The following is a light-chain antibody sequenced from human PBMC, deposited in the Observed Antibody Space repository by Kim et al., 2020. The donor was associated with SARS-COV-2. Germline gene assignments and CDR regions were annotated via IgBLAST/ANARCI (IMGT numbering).Light chain of an antibody. CDR3: QQSHTAPLLT. J-gene: IGKJ4*01. CDR2: AAS. CDR1: QSISTY. V-gene: IGKV1-39*01. Sequence: DIQMTQSPSSLSASVGDRVTIACQASQSISTYLNWYQQKPGKAPNLLIYAASSLQSGVPSRFSGSGSGTDFTLTISSLQPEDFATYYCQQSHTAPLLTFGGGTKVDIK.